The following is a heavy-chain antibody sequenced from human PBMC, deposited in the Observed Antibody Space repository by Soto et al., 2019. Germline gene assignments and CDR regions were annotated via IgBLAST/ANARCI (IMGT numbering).Heavy chain of an antibody. Sequence: QVQLVPSGAEVKKPGASVKVSCKASGYTFTSYDINWVRQATGPGLEWMGWMNPNSGNTGYAQKFQGRVTMTRNTSISTAYMELSSLGSEDTAVYYCARGGDVLRVYATDYGGQGTLVTVSS. V-gene: IGHV1-8*01. CDR2: MNPNSGNT. J-gene: IGHJ4*02. CDR1: GYTFTSYD. D-gene: IGHD2-8*01. CDR3: ARGGDVLRVYATDY.